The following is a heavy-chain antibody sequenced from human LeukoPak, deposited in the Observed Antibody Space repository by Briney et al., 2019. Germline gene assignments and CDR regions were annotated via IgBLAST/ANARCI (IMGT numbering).Heavy chain of an antibody. CDR1: GDSITNINYY. D-gene: IGHD6-13*01. V-gene: IGHV4-39*07. CDR2: VYYTATT. Sequence: PSETLSLTCSVSGDSITNINYYWGWIRQPPGKGLEWIATVYYTATTYSNPSLKSRVTISVDSSKNEVSLKVTSVTAADTAVYYCARDPVAGTGTDTWGQGTLVTVSS. J-gene: IGHJ5*02. CDR3: ARDPVAGTGTDT.